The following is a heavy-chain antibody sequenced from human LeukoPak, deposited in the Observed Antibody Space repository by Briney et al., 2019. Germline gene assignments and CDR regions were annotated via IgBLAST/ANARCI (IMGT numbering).Heavy chain of an antibody. CDR1: GFTFSNYW. V-gene: IGHV3-74*01. J-gene: IGHJ5*01. CDR2: INSDGINT. CDR3: ARDLGQYYDTSDNWFEP. Sequence: PGGSLRLSCAASGFTFSNYWMHWVRQAPGKGLVWVSRINSDGINTSYADSVKGLFTISRDNAKNTLNLQMNSLRAEDTAVYYCARDLGQYYDTSDNWFEPWGQGTLVTVSS. D-gene: IGHD3-22*01.